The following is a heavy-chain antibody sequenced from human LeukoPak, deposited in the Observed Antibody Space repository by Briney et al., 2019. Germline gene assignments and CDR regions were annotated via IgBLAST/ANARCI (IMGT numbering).Heavy chain of an antibody. J-gene: IGHJ6*02. V-gene: IGHV3-13*01. CDR1: GFTFSTYD. CDR2: IGTAGDT. D-gene: IGHD3-10*01. CDR3: IRDLPIYFGEEGGGVDV. Sequence: GGSLRLSCAASGFTFSTYDMNWVRQATGKGLEWVSTIGTAGDTYYPGSVKGRFTISRENAKNSLYLQMNNLRAGDTAVYYCIRDLPIYFGEEGGGVDVWGQGTTVIVSS.